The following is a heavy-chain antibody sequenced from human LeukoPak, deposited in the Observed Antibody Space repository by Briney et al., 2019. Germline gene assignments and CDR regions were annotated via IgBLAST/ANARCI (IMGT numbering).Heavy chain of an antibody. CDR3: ARVPYSSRFDY. CDR2: TKQDGSEK. V-gene: IGHV3-7*01. CDR1: GFTFSSYW. Sequence: GGSLRLSCAASGFTFSSYWMSWVRQAPGKGLEWVASTKQDGSEKYYVDSVKGRFTISRDNAKNSLYLQMNSLRAEDTAVYYCARVPYSSRFDYWGQGTLVTVSS. J-gene: IGHJ4*02. D-gene: IGHD6-13*01.